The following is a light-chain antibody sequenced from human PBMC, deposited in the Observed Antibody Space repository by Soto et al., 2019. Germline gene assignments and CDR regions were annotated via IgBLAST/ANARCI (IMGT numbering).Light chain of an antibody. CDR2: DAS. CDR3: QQYHSYWT. V-gene: IGKV1-5*01. J-gene: IGKJ1*01. Sequence: DIQMTQSPSSLSASLGDRVTITCQASQDISKYLNWYQQKPGKAPKLLIYDASSLESGVPQRFSGSGSGTEFTLTISSLQTDDFSTYYCQQYHSYWTFGQGTKVDI. CDR1: QDISKY.